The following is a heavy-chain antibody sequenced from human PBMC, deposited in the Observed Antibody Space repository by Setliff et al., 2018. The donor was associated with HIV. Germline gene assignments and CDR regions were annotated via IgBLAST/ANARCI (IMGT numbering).Heavy chain of an antibody. D-gene: IGHD2-2*01. CDR3: ARDRGVYCISSSCYSPVDAFDI. J-gene: IGHJ3*02. CDR1: GYTFSTYG. V-gene: IGHV1-18*01. Sequence: ASVKVSCKASGYTFSTYGISWVRQAPGQGLEWMGWISAYNGNTNHAQKLQGRVTVTTDTSTSTAYMELRSLRSDDTAVYYCARDRGVYCISSSCYSPVDAFDIWGQGTMVTVSS. CDR2: ISAYNGNT.